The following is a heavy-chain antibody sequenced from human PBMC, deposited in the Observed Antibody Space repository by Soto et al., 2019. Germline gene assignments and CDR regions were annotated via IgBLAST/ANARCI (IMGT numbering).Heavy chain of an antibody. V-gene: IGHV3-30*03. CDR2: ISFDGANH. CDR1: EFVFSDYG. Sequence: QGQLVESGGGVVQTGQSLRLSCAASEFVFSDYGLHWVRQAPGKGLEWVAAISFDGANHFYADSVRGRFTISRDNSNNTLYLRMNSLRPEDSAVYFCARTDTGGTYFEFWGRGTLVTVSS. D-gene: IGHD3-16*01. CDR3: ARTDTGGTYFEF. J-gene: IGHJ4*02.